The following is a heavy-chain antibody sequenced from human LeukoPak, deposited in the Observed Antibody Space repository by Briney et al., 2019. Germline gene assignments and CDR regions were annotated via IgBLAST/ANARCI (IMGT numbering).Heavy chain of an antibody. Sequence: PSETLSLTCTVSGGSISSGGYYWSWNRQPPGKGLEWIGSIYYSGSTYYNPSLKSRVTISVDTSKNQFSLKLSSVTAADTAVYYCARDVRNRYGGSLWGQGTLVTVSS. CDR3: ARDVRNRYGGSL. CDR2: IYYSGST. J-gene: IGHJ4*02. CDR1: GGSISSGGYY. D-gene: IGHD4-23*01. V-gene: IGHV4-39*07.